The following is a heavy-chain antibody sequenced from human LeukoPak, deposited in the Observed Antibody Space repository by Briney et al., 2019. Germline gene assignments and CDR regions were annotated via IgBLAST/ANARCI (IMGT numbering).Heavy chain of an antibody. CDR3: ARHGSIVSPLDAFDI. CDR2: IYPGDSDT. J-gene: IGHJ3*02. D-gene: IGHD6-13*01. CDR1: GYSFTSYW. V-gene: IGHV5-51*01. Sequence: GESLKISCKGSGYSFTSYWIGWVRQMPGKGLEWMGIIYPGDSDTRYSPSFQGQVTISADKSISTAYLQWSSLKASDTAMYYCARHGSIVSPLDAFDIWGQGTMVTVSS.